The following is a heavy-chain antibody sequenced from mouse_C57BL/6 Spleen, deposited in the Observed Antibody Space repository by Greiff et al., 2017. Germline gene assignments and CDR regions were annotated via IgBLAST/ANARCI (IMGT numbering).Heavy chain of an antibody. CDR2: IDPSDSYT. Sequence: QVQLQQSGAELVKPGASVKLSCKASGYTFTSYWMQWVKQRPGQGLEWIGEIDPSDSYTNYNQKFKGKATLTVDTSSSTAYMQLSSLTSEDSAVYYCARTDYGSSWYFDVWGTGTTVTVSS. D-gene: IGHD1-1*01. V-gene: IGHV1-50*01. CDR1: GYTFTSYW. J-gene: IGHJ1*03. CDR3: ARTDYGSSWYFDV.